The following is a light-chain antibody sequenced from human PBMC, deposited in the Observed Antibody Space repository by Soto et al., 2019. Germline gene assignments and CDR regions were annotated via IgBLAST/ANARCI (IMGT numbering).Light chain of an antibody. CDR1: SSDVGGYNY. V-gene: IGLV2-14*01. Sequence: QSALXQPASVSGSPGQSITISCTGTSSDVGGYNYVSWYQQHPGKAPKLVIYDVSNRPSGVSNRFSGSKSGNTASLTISGLQAEDEADYYCSSYTSSSTYVFGTGTKVTVL. CDR2: DVS. CDR3: SSYTSSSTYV. J-gene: IGLJ1*01.